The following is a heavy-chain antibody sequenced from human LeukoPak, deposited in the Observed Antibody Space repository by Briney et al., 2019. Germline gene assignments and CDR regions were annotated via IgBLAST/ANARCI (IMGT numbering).Heavy chain of an antibody. J-gene: IGHJ5*02. Sequence: TGGSLRLSCAASGFTFSSYWMHWVRHAPGKGLVWVSRINSDGSSTSYADSVKGRFTISRDNAKNTLYLQMNSLRAGDTAVYYCARGGATGWFVDWGQGTLVTVSS. V-gene: IGHV3-74*01. D-gene: IGHD3-16*01. CDR1: GFTFSSYW. CDR3: ARGGATGWFVD. CDR2: INSDGSST.